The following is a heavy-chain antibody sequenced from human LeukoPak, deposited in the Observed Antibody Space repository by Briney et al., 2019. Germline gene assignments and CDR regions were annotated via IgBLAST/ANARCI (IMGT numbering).Heavy chain of an antibody. CDR3: ARDQFGIAAAGITDY. Sequence: PGGSLRLSCAASGFTVSSNYMSWVRQAPGKGLEWVSVIYSGGSTYYADSVKGRFTISRDNSKNTLYLQMSSLRAEDTAVYYCARDQFGIAAAGITDYWGQGTLVTVSS. CDR1: GFTVSSNY. CDR2: IYSGGST. D-gene: IGHD6-13*01. J-gene: IGHJ4*02. V-gene: IGHV3-53*01.